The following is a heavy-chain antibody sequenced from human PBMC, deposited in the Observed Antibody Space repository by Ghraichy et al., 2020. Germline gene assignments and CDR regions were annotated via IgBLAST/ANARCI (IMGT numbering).Heavy chain of an antibody. CDR2: IWINGGNQ. V-gene: IGHV3-33*01. CDR3: ARDRVQIWSYVGVFDM. D-gene: IGHD5-18*01. CDR1: GFDLSSYG. J-gene: IGHJ3*02. Sequence: GGSLRLSCVASGFDLSSYGMHWVRQAAGKEPEWVAIIWINGGNQGYIDSVKGRFTISRDTSKNTLFLQMDSLRVEDTAMYFCARDRVQIWSYVGVFDMWGQGAMVTVS.